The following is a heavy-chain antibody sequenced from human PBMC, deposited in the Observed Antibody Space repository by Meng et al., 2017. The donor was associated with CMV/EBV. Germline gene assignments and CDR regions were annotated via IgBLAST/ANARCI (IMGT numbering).Heavy chain of an antibody. CDR2: IYTSGST. J-gene: IGHJ4*02. CDR1: GGSISSYY. CDR3: ARGPEVDYGDYVGLDY. Sequence: QVHLWESGQGLVKPSGTLSLTCTVSGGSISSYYWSWIRQPAGKRLEWIGRIYTSGSTNYNPSLKSRVTMSVDTSKNQFSLKLSSVTAADTAVYYCARGPEVDYGDYVGLDYWGQGTLVTVSS. D-gene: IGHD4-17*01. V-gene: IGHV4-4*07.